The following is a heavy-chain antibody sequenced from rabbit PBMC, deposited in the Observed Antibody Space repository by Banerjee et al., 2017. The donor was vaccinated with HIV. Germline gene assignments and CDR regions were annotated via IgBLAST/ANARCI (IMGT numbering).Heavy chain of an antibody. J-gene: IGHJ4*01. CDR3: ARGWITMTMNL. CDR1: GFSFSNRYY. Sequence: QEQLVESGGGLVQPEGSLTLTCTASGFSFSNRYYMCWVRQAPGKGLEWIACINTSSGNTVYATWAKGRFTISRTSSTTVALQMTSLTAADTATYFCARGWITMTMNLWGPGTLVTVS. D-gene: IGHD2-1*01. V-gene: IGHV1S45*01. CDR2: INTSSGNT.